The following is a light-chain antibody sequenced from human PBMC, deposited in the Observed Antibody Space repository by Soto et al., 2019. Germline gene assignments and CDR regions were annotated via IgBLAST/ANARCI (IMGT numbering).Light chain of an antibody. V-gene: IGKV3-20*01. CDR1: QSVSSSY. Sequence: EIVLTQSPGTLSLSPGDRAALSCRASQSVSSSYLAWYQQKPGQAPRLLIYGASSRATGIPDRFSGSGSGTDFTLIINRLEPEDFAVYYCQQYGSPPNTFGQGTKVEIE. J-gene: IGKJ2*01. CDR2: GAS. CDR3: QQYGSPPNT.